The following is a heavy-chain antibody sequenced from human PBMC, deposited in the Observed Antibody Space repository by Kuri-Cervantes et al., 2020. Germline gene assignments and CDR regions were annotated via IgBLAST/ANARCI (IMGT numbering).Heavy chain of an antibody. J-gene: IGHJ6*02. CDR1: GFTFGDYA. CDR3: TRSPNIMGGVLMDV. D-gene: IGHD3-16*01. CDR2: ISGSGGST. V-gene: IGHV3-23*01. Sequence: GESLKISCTASGFTFGDYAMSWVRQAPGKGLEWVSAISGSGGSTYYADSVKGRFTISRDNSKNTLYLQMNSLRAEDTAVYYCTRSPNIMGGVLMDVWGQGTTVTVSS.